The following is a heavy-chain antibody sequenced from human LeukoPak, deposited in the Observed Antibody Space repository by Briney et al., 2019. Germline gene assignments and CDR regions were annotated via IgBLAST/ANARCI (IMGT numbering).Heavy chain of an antibody. V-gene: IGHV3-23*01. CDR2: ISGSGGST. J-gene: IGHJ4*02. Sequence: GGSLRLSCAVSGFTFSGYGMHWVRQAPGKGLEWVSAISGSGGSTYYADSVKGRFTISRDNSKNTLYLQMNSLRAEDTAVYYCAKRKVVIRLFDYWGQGTLVTVSS. CDR1: GFTFSGYG. CDR3: AKRKVVIRLFDY. D-gene: IGHD3-22*01.